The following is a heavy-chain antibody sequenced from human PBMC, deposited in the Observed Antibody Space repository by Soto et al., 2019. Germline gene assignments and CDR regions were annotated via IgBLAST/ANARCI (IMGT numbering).Heavy chain of an antibody. Sequence: ASVKVSCKASGYTFTSYAMHWVRQAPGQRLEWMGWINAGNGNTKYSQKFQGRVTTARDTSASTAYMELSSLRSEDTAVYYCARDFTREQWLGLVRYAFDIWGQVTMVTVS. CDR1: GYTFTSYA. J-gene: IGHJ3*02. CDR3: ARDFTREQWLGLVRYAFDI. CDR2: INAGNGNT. D-gene: IGHD6-19*01. V-gene: IGHV1-3*01.